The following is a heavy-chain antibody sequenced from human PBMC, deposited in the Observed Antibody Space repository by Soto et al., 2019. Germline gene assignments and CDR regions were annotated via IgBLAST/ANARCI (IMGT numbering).Heavy chain of an antibody. CDR3: ARTLGYCSSTSCHYGMDV. V-gene: IGHV1-2*02. J-gene: IGHJ6*02. Sequence: ASVKVSCKASGYTFTGYYMHWVRQAPGQGLEWMGWINPNSGGTNYAQKFQGRVTMTRDTSISTAYMELSRLRSDDTAVYYCARTLGYCSSTSCHYGMDVWGQGTKVTVSS. D-gene: IGHD2-2*01. CDR2: INPNSGGT. CDR1: GYTFTGYY.